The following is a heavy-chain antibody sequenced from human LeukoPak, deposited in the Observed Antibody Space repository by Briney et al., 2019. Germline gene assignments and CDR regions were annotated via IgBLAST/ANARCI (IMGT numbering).Heavy chain of an antibody. D-gene: IGHD2-15*01. CDR1: GYTLTELS. Sequence: ASVKVSCKVSGYTLTELSMHWVRQAPGKGLEWMGGFDPEDGETIYAQKFQGRVTMTEDTSTDTAYMELSSLRSEDTAVYYCATVRSGYCSGGSCSHLPWDGAFDIWGQGTMVTVSS. J-gene: IGHJ3*02. CDR2: FDPEDGET. CDR3: ATVRSGYCSGGSCSHLPWDGAFDI. V-gene: IGHV1-24*01.